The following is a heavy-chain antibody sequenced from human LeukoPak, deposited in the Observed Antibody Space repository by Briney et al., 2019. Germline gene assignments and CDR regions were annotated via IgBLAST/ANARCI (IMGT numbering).Heavy chain of an antibody. D-gene: IGHD2-2*03. J-gene: IGHJ4*02. CDR1: GYTFTSYY. Sequence: ASVTVSCKASGYTFTSYYMHWVRQAPGQGLEWVGIINPSGGSTSYAQKFQGRVTMTRDTSTSTVYMELSSLRSEDTAVYYFARDVGYEGNDYWGQGTLVTVSS. CDR2: INPSGGST. V-gene: IGHV1-46*01. CDR3: ARDVGYEGNDY.